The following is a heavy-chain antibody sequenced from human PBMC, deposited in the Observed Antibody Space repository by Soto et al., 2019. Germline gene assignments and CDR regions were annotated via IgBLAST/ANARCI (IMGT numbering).Heavy chain of an antibody. J-gene: IGHJ4*02. CDR3: ARGPTAAGTDY. CDR1: GDSISSSY. D-gene: IGHD6-13*01. Sequence: SETLSLTCNVSGDSISSSYWSWIRQPPGKGLEWIGYIYNSGSTNYNPSLKSRVTISVDTSKNQFSLKLSSVTAADTAMYYCARGPTAAGTDYWGQGTLVTVSS. V-gene: IGHV4-59*01. CDR2: IYNSGST.